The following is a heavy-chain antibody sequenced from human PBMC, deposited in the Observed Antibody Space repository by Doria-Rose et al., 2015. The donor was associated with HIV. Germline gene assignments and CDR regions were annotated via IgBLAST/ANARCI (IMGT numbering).Heavy chain of an antibody. Sequence: QESGPVLVKPTETLTLTCTVSGVSLSSPGMGVSWIRQPPGKALEWLANIFSVDERSYKTSLKSRLTISRGTSKCQVVLTMTDMGPVDTATYYCARIKSSRWYHKYYFDFWGQGTLVIVSA. CDR1: GVSLSSPGMG. J-gene: IGHJ4*02. CDR3: ARIKSSRWYHKYYFDF. CDR2: IFSVDER. V-gene: IGHV2-26*01. D-gene: IGHD6-13*01.